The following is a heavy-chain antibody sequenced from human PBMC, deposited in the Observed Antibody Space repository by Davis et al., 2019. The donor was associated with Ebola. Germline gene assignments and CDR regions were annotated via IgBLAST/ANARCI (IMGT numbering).Heavy chain of an antibody. V-gene: IGHV3-11*01. D-gene: IGHD2-15*01. CDR3: ARDLEVVAVTLFGGQGWFDP. Sequence: SLKISCAASGFTFSDYYMNWIRQAPGRGLEWGSYLRSSCDPLYYSDSVKGRFTISRDNAKNSLYLQMNSLRAKDTAVYYCARDLEVVAVTLFGGQGWFDPWGQGTLVTVSS. J-gene: IGHJ5*02. CDR2: LRSSCDPL. CDR1: GFTFSDYY.